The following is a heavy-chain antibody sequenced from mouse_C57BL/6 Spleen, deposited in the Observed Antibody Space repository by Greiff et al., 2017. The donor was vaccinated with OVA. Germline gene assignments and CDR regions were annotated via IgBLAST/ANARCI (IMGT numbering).Heavy chain of an antibody. CDR3: ARQIYDGYYWYFDV. Sequence: VQLQQSGPELVKPGASVKISCKASGYTFTDYYMNWVKQSHGKSLEWIGDINPNNGGTSYNQKFKGKATLTVDKSSSTAYMELRSLTSEDSAVYYCARQIYDGYYWYFDVWGTGTTVTVSS. CDR2: INPNNGGT. J-gene: IGHJ1*03. D-gene: IGHD2-3*01. V-gene: IGHV1-26*01. CDR1: GYTFTDYY.